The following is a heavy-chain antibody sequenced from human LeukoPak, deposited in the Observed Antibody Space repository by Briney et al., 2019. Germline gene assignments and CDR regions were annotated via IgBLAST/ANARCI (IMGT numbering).Heavy chain of an antibody. CDR1: GYTFTSYG. CDR2: ISAYNGNT. J-gene: IGHJ4*02. D-gene: IGHD3-9*01. CDR3: ARDVGVLRYFDWLLPFDY. V-gene: IGHV1-18*04. Sequence: ASVKVSCKASGYTFTSYGISWVRQAPGQGLEWTGWISAYNGNTNYAQKLQGRVTMTTDTSTSTAYMELRSLRSDDTAVYYCARDVGVLRYFDWLLPFDYWGQGTLVTVSS.